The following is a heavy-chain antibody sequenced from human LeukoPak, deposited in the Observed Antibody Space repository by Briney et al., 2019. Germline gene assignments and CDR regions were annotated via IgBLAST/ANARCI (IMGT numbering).Heavy chain of an antibody. J-gene: IGHJ4*02. D-gene: IGHD3-22*01. CDR3: ARPRVYYDHFFDY. CDR1: GYTFTGYY. V-gene: IGHV1-69*13. CDR2: IIPIFGTA. Sequence: GASVKVSCKASGYTFTGYYMHWVRQAPGQGLEWMGGIIPIFGTANYAQKFQGRVTITADESTSTAYMELSSLRSEDTAVYYCARPRVYYDHFFDYWGQGTLVTVSS.